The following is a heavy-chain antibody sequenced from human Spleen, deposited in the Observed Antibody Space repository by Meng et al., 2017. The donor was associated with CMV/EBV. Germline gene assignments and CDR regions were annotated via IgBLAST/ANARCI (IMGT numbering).Heavy chain of an antibody. Sequence: GGSLRLSCAASGLTFRNYWMNWVRQAPGKGLEWVAKINQDGTDKYYVDSVKGRFTISRDNAKNSLYPQMNSLRAEDTAVYYCARVPGGYAFPYYYGMDVWGQGTTVTVSS. D-gene: IGHD3-22*01. V-gene: IGHV3-7*01. CDR2: INQDGTDK. CDR1: GLTFRNYW. CDR3: ARVPGGYAFPYYYGMDV. J-gene: IGHJ6*02.